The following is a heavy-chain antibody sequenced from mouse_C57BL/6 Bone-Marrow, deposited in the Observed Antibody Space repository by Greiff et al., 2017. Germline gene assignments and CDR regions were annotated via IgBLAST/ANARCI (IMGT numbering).Heavy chain of an antibody. D-gene: IGHD1-1*01. J-gene: IGHJ4*01. V-gene: IGHV1-59*01. CDR1: GYTFTSYW. Sequence: QVQLQQPGAELVRPGTSVKLSCKASGYTFTSYWMHWVKQRPGQGLEWIGVIDPSDSYTNYNQKFKGKATLTVDTSSSTAYMQLSSLTSEDSAVYYCASEGPYGSSYSYAMDYWGQGTSVTVSS. CDR3: ASEGPYGSSYSYAMDY. CDR2: IDPSDSYT.